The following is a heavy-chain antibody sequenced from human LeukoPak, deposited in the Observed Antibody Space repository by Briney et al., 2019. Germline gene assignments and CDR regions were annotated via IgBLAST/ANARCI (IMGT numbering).Heavy chain of an antibody. D-gene: IGHD7-27*01. Sequence: GGSLRLSCAASGFTFSSYSMNWVRRAPGKGLEWVSSISSSSSYIYYADSVKGRFTISRDNAKNSLNLQMNSLRAEDTAVYYCARDPAGDLGYWGQGTLVTVSS. CDR3: ARDPAGDLGY. V-gene: IGHV3-21*01. CDR2: ISSSSSYI. J-gene: IGHJ4*02. CDR1: GFTFSSYS.